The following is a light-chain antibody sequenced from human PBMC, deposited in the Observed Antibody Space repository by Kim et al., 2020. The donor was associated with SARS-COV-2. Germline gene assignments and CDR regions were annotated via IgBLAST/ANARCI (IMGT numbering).Light chain of an antibody. Sequence: GQRATIACSGISSKNRINAVNSYQQLPGTAPPLVIYMYNQRPSGVPDRVSCSKSGTSASLAITGLQSEDEADYYCAAWDASLSGPVFGGGTQLTVL. CDR3: AAWDASLSGPV. J-gene: IGLJ2*01. CDR1: SSKNRINA. CDR2: MYN. V-gene: IGLV1-44*01.